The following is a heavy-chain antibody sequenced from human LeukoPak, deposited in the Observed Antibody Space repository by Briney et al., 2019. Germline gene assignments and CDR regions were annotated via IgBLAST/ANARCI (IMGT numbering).Heavy chain of an antibody. Sequence: ASVKVSCKASGYTFSNYYMNWVRQAPGQGLEWMGVINPSGGSTTYAQKSHGRLTMTRDTSTSTVYMELSSLRSEDTAVYFCARNDYGAGSYFTFWGQGTLVTVSS. D-gene: IGHD3-10*01. CDR2: INPSGGST. CDR3: ARNDYGAGSYFTF. J-gene: IGHJ4*02. CDR1: GYTFSNYY. V-gene: IGHV1-46*01.